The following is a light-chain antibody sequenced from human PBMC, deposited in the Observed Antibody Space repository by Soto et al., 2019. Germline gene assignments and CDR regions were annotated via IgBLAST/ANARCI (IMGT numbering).Light chain of an antibody. CDR2: GAS. V-gene: IGKV3-20*01. CDR3: QHFGGTTFT. CDR1: QSVSSSY. J-gene: IGKJ5*01. Sequence: EIVLTQSPGTLSLSPGEGATLSCRASQSVSSSYIAWYQQRPGQTPSLLIYGASTRATGIPDRFSGSGSGTHFTLTISRLEPGDFAVYDCQHFGGTTFTFGQGTRLETK.